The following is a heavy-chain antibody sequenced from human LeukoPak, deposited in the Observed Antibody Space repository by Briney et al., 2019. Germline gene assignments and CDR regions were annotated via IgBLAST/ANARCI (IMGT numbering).Heavy chain of an antibody. D-gene: IGHD5-18*01. CDR1: GFTFSSYE. J-gene: IGHJ6*03. CDR3: ARAVDTAMAYYYYYYMDV. CDR2: ISSSGSTI. Sequence: HAGGSLRLSCAASGFTFSSYEMNWVRQAPGKGLEWVSYISSSGSTIYYADSVKGRFTISRDNAKNSLYLQMNSLRAEGTAVYYCARAVDTAMAYYYYYYMDVWGKGTTVTVSS. V-gene: IGHV3-48*03.